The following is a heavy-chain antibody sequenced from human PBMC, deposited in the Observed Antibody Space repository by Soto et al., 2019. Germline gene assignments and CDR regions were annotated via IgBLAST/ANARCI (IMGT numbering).Heavy chain of an antibody. CDR2: ISSSTGYT. J-gene: IGHJ4*02. Sequence: QVQLVESGGALVQAGGSLRLSCAASGFTFSDYYMSWIRQTPGKGLEWLSHISSSTGYTNYADSVKGRFTISRDNTKKSLYLQMNSLRAEDTAVYYCARGDSTWSYWGQGTLVTVSS. D-gene: IGHD2-2*01. CDR3: ARGDSTWSY. V-gene: IGHV3-11*05. CDR1: GFTFSDYY.